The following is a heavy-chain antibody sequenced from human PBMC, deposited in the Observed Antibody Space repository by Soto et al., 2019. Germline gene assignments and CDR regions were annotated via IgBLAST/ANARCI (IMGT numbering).Heavy chain of an antibody. V-gene: IGHV1-46*01. CDR2: INPSGGST. CDR1: GYTFTSYY. J-gene: IGHJ4*02. Sequence: ASVKVSCKASGYTFTSYYMHWVRQAPGQGLEWMGIINPSGGSTNYAQKFQGRVTMTRDTSTSTVYMELSSLRSEDTAVYYCATYYYDGSGYYYFDYWGQGTLVTVSS. D-gene: IGHD3-22*01. CDR3: ATYYYDGSGYYYFDY.